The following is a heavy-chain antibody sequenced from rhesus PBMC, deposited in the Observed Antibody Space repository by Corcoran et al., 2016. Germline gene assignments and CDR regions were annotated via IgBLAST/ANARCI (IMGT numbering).Heavy chain of an antibody. CDR2: FFGGSEIT. CDR3: ASTDCSNSDCSSGDL. Sequence: QVQESGPTVVKPSETLSLTCTVSGGSIRCHSCWSWIRPSPGKGLEWIGGFFGGSEITEYNPFFKSRVSISTDTAKNQVSLKMTSVTAADTAVYYCASTDCSNSDCSSGDLWGQGVLVTVTS. J-gene: IGHJ4*01. D-gene: IGHD2-15*01. CDR1: GGSIRCHSC. V-gene: IGHV4-93*01.